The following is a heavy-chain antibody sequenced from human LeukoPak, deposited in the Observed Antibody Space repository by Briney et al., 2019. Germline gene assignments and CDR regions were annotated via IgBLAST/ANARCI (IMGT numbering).Heavy chain of an antibody. CDR2: IRGRANRYAT. CDR3: TRWDSSGTFDC. J-gene: IGHJ4*02. D-gene: IGHD3-22*01. CDR1: GFSFSGSP. V-gene: IGHV3-73*01. Sequence: PGGSLKLSCAASGFSFSGSPMHWVRQASGKGLEWVGRIRGRANRYATAYAASVEGRFTISRDDSKNTAYLQMNSLKTEDTAVYYCTRWDSSGTFDCWGQGTLVTVSS.